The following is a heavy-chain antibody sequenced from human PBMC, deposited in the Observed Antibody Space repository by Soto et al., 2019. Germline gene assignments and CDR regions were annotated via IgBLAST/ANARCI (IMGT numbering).Heavy chain of an antibody. V-gene: IGHV4-61*01. Sequence: QVQLRELGPGLVKPSETLSLTCTVSGGAITSSPYFWSWIRQSPGRGLEYIGYTYDDGRATYNPSLQSRVTISVDKSTSKFSLSLTSVAAADTAVYFCARMSRTVNYWGQGTPVTVSS. D-gene: IGHD4-17*01. CDR2: TYDDGRA. J-gene: IGHJ4*02. CDR1: GGAITSSPYF. CDR3: ARMSRTVNY.